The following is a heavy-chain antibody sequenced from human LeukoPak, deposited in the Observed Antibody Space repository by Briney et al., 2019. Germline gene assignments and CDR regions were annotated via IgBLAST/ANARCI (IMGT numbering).Heavy chain of an antibody. V-gene: IGHV4-59*12. J-gene: IGHJ5*02. CDR2: IYHSGST. Sequence: PSETLSLTCTVSGASISSFYWSWIRQPPGKGLEWVGYIYHSGSTYYNPSLKSRVTISVDRSKNQFSLKLSSVTAADTAVYYCAREGPTYWFDPWGQGTLVTVSS. D-gene: IGHD2-21*01. CDR1: GASISSFY. CDR3: AREGPTYWFDP.